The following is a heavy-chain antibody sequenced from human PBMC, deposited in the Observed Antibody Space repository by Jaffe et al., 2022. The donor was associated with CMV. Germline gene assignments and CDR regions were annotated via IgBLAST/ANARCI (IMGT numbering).Heavy chain of an antibody. CDR3: AREAVDIVATIPRDYYYYMDV. CDR1: GFTVSSNY. Sequence: EVQLVESGGGLVQPGGSLRLSCAASGFTVSSNYMSWVRQAPGKGLEWVSVIYSGGSTYYADSVKGRFTISRDNSKNTLYLQMNSLRAEDTAVYYCAREAVDIVATIPRDYYYYMDVWGKGTTVTVSS. CDR2: IYSGGST. D-gene: IGHD5-12*01. J-gene: IGHJ6*03. V-gene: IGHV3-66*01.